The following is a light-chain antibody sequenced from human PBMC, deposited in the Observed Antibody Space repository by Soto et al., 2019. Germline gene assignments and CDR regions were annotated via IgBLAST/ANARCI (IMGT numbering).Light chain of an antibody. Sequence: LTQPASVSGSPGQSITFSCTGTSSDIGVYNYVSWYQQHPGKAPKLMIYEVNNRPSGVSNRFSGSKSGNTASLTISGLQAEDEADYYCSSYTTSNTYVFGTGTKVTVL. CDR3: SSYTTSNTYV. CDR2: EVN. V-gene: IGLV2-14*01. CDR1: SSDIGVYNY. J-gene: IGLJ1*01.